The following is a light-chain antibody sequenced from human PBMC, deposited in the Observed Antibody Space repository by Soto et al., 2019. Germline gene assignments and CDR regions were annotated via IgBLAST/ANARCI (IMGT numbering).Light chain of an antibody. CDR2: DAS. J-gene: IGKJ4*01. CDR1: QDIKNY. CDR3: QHYDNFPIT. V-gene: IGKV1-33*01. Sequence: DIQMTQSPSSLSASVGDRVTITCQASQDIKNYLNWYQQKSGKAPKLLIYDASDLETGVPSRFSGSGSGTDFTFTISSLQPEDIATYYCQHYDNFPITFGGGTKVDIK.